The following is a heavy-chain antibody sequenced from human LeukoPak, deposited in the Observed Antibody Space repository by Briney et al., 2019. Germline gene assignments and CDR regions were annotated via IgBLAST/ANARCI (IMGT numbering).Heavy chain of an antibody. CDR2: IIPIFGTA. J-gene: IGHJ4*02. Sequence: GASVKVSCKASGGTFSSYAISWVRQAPGQGLEWMGGIIPIFGTANYAQKFQGRVTITADESTSTAYMELSSLRSEDTAVYYCTLFDYDSWGAYLHWGQGALVTVSS. V-gene: IGHV1-69*13. CDR3: TLFDYDSWGAYLH. CDR1: GGTFSSYA. D-gene: IGHD3-3*01.